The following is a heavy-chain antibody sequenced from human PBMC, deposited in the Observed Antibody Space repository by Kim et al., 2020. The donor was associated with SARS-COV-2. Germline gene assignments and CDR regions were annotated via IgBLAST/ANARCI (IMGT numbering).Heavy chain of an antibody. CDR3: ARGSRYFVSHTGSSWYIQNYYFDY. CDR2: INHSGST. V-gene: IGHV4-34*01. J-gene: IGHJ4*02. CDR1: GGSFSGYY. Sequence: SETLSLTCAVYGGSFSGYYWSWIRQPPGKGLEWIGEINHSGSTNYNPSLKSRVTISVDTSKNQFSLKLSSVTAADTAVYYCARGSRYFVSHTGSSWYIQNYYFDYWGQGTLVTVSS. D-gene: IGHD6-13*01.